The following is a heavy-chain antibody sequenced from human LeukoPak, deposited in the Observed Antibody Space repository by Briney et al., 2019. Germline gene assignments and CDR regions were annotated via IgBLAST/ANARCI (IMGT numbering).Heavy chain of an antibody. CDR2: ISGSGGST. V-gene: IGHV3-23*01. CDR3: AKDYSYGSGYGPIDY. D-gene: IGHD3-10*01. CDR1: GFIFSSYG. Sequence: GGTLRLSCAASGFIFSSYGMSWVRQAPGKGLEWVSAISGSGGSTYYADSVKGRFTISRDNSKNTLYLQMNSLRAEDTAVYYCAKDYSYGSGYGPIDYWGQGTLVTVSS. J-gene: IGHJ4*02.